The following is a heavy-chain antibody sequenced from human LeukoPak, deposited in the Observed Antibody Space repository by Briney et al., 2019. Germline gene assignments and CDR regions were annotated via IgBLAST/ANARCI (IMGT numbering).Heavy chain of an antibody. CDR1: GYTFTSYD. CDR3: ARFPGYSSGWPSFDI. CDR2: ISAYNGNT. V-gene: IGHV1-18*01. J-gene: IGHJ3*02. Sequence: ASVKVSCKASGYTFTSYDINWVRQAPGQGLEWMGWISAYNGNTNYAQKLQGRVTMTSDTSTSTAYMELRSLRSDDTAAYYCARFPGYSSGWPSFDIWGQGTMVTVSS. D-gene: IGHD6-19*01.